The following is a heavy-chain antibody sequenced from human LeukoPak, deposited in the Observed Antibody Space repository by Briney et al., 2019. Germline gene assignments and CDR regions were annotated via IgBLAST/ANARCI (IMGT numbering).Heavy chain of an antibody. CDR2: IYSTGST. CDR3: ARVTTGGYYNC. CDR1: GDSISSGNYY. Sequence: SQTLSLTCSVSGDSISSGNYYWTWIRQPAGKGLEWIGRIYSTGSTNYNPSLKSRVTISVDTSKNQSSLRLSSVTAADTAVYYCARVTTGGYYNCWGQGTLVTVS. D-gene: IGHD3-22*01. V-gene: IGHV4-61*02. J-gene: IGHJ4*02.